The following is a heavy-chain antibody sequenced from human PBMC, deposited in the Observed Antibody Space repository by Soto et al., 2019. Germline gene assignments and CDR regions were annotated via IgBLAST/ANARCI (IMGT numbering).Heavy chain of an antibody. V-gene: IGHV3-23*01. Sequence: PGGSLRLSCAASGFTFSSYAMSWVRQAPGKGLEWVSAISGSGGSTYYADSVKGRFTISRDNSKNTLYLQMNSLRAEDTAVYYCAKDPPAYDILTGSGDWFDPWGQGTLVTVSS. CDR2: ISGSGGST. CDR1: GFTFSSYA. J-gene: IGHJ5*02. D-gene: IGHD3-9*01. CDR3: AKDPPAYDILTGSGDWFDP.